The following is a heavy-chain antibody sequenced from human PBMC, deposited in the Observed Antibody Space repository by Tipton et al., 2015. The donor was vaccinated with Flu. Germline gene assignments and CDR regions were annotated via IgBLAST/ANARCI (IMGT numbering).Heavy chain of an antibody. CDR1: GDSLGSSFY. J-gene: IGHJ5*01. CDR2: VHTSAGT. V-gene: IGHV4-38-2*01. CDR3: ARRDFSNYVSEPKNWFDS. D-gene: IGHD4-11*01. Sequence: LRLSCSVSGDSLGSSFYWAWIRQPPGRGLEWIANVHTSAGTYYNPSLKSRVTLSVDRSKNQFSLRLASVTAADTAVYFCARRDFSNYVSEPKNWFDSWGQGVLVSVSS.